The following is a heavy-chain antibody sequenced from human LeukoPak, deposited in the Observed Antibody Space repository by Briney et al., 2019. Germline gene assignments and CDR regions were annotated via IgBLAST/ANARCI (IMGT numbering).Heavy chain of an antibody. CDR3: ARDDWIPGYCSSSSNCLDAFDI. CDR2: IYYSGST. V-gene: IGHV4-59*01. J-gene: IGHJ3*02. CDR1: GGSISSYY. Sequence: SETLSLTRTVSGGSISSYYWSWIRQPPGKGLEWIGYIYYSGSTNYNPSLKSRVTISVDTSKNQFSLRLNSVTAADTAVYYCARDDWIPGYCSSSSNCLDAFDIWGQGTMVTVSS. D-gene: IGHD2-2*03.